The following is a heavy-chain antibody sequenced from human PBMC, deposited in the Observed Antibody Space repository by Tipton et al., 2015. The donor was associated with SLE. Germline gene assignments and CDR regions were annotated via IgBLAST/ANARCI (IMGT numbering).Heavy chain of an antibody. V-gene: IGHV4-59*11. CDR3: SRFRGGRNYFDY. J-gene: IGHJ4*02. CDR2: IHYSGST. Sequence: LACTVSGGSISSHYWSWIRQSPGKGLEWIGYIHYSGSTHYSPSLMSRATISIDTSRNQFSLNLNSVTAADTAVYYCSRFRGGRNYFDYWGQGTLVTVSS. D-gene: IGHD1-1*01. CDR1: GGSISSHY.